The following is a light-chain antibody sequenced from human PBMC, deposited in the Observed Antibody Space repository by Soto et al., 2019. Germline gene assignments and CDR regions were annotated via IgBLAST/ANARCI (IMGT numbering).Light chain of an antibody. CDR1: QSVSSY. J-gene: IGKJ4*01. CDR2: DAS. CDR3: QQRSNWPPT. V-gene: IGKV3-11*01. Sequence: IVLTQSPATLALSPGERATLSCRASQSVSSYLAWYQQKPVQAPRLLIYDASTRATGIPARFSGSGSGTDFTLTISSLEPEDFAVYYCQQRSNWPPTFGGGTKVDIK.